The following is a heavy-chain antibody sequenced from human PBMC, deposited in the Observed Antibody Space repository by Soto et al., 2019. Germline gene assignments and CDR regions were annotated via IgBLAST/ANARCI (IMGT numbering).Heavy chain of an antibody. CDR3: ASGQQQLVVY. J-gene: IGHJ4*02. D-gene: IGHD6-13*01. Sequence: SETLSLTCTVSGYSISSGYYWGWIRQSPGKGLEWIGSIYHSGSTYYNPSLKSRVTISVDTSKNQFSLKLSSVTAADTAVYYCASGQQQLVVYWGQGTLVTVSS. CDR2: IYHSGST. CDR1: GYSISSGYY. V-gene: IGHV4-38-2*02.